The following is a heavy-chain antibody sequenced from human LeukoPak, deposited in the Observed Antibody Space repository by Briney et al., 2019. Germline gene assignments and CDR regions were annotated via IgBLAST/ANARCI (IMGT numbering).Heavy chain of an antibody. CDR1: GFTFSSYA. V-gene: IGHV3-23*01. CDR3: AKYFDSSGYPNPIFDY. J-gene: IGHJ4*02. CDR2: INGSGGST. Sequence: GGSLRLSCAASGFTFSSYAMTWVRQAPGKGLQWVSNINGSGGSTFYADSVKGRFTISRDNSKSTLYLQMNSLGAEDTALYYCAKYFDSSGYPNPIFDYWGQGTLVTVSS. D-gene: IGHD3-22*01.